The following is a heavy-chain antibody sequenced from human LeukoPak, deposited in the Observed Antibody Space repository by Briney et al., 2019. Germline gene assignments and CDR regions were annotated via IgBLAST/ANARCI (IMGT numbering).Heavy chain of an antibody. D-gene: IGHD6-13*01. Sequence: SETLSLTCTVSGGSISSSSYYWGWIRQPPGKGLEWIGSIYYSGSTYYNPSLKSRVTISVDTSKNQFSLKLSSVTAADTAVYYCAREAAAGSYYYYYMDVRGKGTTVTVS. J-gene: IGHJ6*03. CDR1: GGSISSSSYY. V-gene: IGHV4-39*07. CDR2: IYYSGST. CDR3: AREAAAGSYYYYYMDV.